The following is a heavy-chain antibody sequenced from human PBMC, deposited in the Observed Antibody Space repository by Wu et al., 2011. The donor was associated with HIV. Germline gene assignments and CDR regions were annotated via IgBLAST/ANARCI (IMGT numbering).Heavy chain of an antibody. CDR1: GYTFNTYY. D-gene: IGHD2-21*01. V-gene: IGHV1-46*02. J-gene: IGHJ4*02. CDR2: VNPSGGGT. Sequence: QVQLVQSGAEVKKPGASVNVSCKASGYTFNTYYIHWVRQAPGEGLEWMGTVNPSGGGTTYAQKFQDRVTMTRDTSTSTAYMELSSLTSEDTAVYYCARDLGGDEDYWGQGTLVTVSS. CDR3: ARDLGGDEDY.